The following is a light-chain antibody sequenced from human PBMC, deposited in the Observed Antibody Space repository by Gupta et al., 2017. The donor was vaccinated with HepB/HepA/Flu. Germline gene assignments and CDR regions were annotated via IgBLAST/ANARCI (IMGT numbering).Light chain of an antibody. CDR3: QQYKSYPIT. J-gene: IGKJ5*01. V-gene: IGKV1-5*03. Sequence: DIQMTQSPSTLSASVGDRVTITCRASQSISSWLAWYQQKPGKAPKLLIYKASSLESGVPSRFSGSGSGTEFTRTISSLQPDDFATYYCQQYKSYPITFGQGTRLEMK. CDR2: KAS. CDR1: QSISSW.